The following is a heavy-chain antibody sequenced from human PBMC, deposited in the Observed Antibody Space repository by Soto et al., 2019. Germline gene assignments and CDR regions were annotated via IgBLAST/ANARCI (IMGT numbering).Heavy chain of an antibody. D-gene: IGHD3-10*01. CDR2: VHSGGTTT. Sequence: EVQLVESGGGLVQPGECLRLSCAASGFTFDYYWMHWVRQAPGKGLVWVSRVHSGGTTTTYADSVKGRFTISRDNARTTVSLQMSSLYYCARGDRGGFDLWGHGTMVTVSS. CDR3: FDL. CDR1: GFTFDYYW. J-gene: IGHJ3*01. V-gene: IGHV3-74*01.